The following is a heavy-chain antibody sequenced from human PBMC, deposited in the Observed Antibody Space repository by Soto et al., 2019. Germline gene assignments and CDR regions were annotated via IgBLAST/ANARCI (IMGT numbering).Heavy chain of an antibody. J-gene: IGHJ4*02. CDR3: ASSYGSGYRAFDS. CDR2: INPILSLS. Sequence: QVQLVQSGAEVKKPGSSMRVSCKASGDTFNFYSINWVRQAPGLGLEWMGRINPILSLSNYAPRFQGRVTMTADKSTTTAYMELSSLRSEDTAMYYCASSYGSGYRAFDSWGQGALVTVSS. CDR1: GDTFNFYS. V-gene: IGHV1-69*02. D-gene: IGHD3-10*01.